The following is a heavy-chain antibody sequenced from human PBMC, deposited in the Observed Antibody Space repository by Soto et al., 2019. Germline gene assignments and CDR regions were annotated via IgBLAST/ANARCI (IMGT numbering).Heavy chain of an antibody. V-gene: IGHV4-59*01. Sequence: QVQLQESGPGLVKPSETLSLTCTVSGGSISSYYWSWIRQPPGKGLEWIGYIYYSGSTNYNPSLKSRVTISVDTSKNQFSLKLSSVTAADTAVYYCARIYDSSSYVEFDLWGRGTLVTVSS. J-gene: IGHJ2*01. CDR3: ARIYDSSSYVEFDL. CDR2: IYYSGST. D-gene: IGHD3-22*01. CDR1: GGSISSYY.